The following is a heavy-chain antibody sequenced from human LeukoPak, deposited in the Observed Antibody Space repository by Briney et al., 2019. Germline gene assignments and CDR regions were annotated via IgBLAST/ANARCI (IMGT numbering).Heavy chain of an antibody. V-gene: IGHV1-69*05. CDR2: IIPIFGTA. J-gene: IGHJ4*02. D-gene: IGHD6-19*01. Sequence: SVKVSCKASGGTFSSYAISWERQAPGQGLEWMGGIIPIFGTANYAQKFQGRVTITTDESTSTAYMELSSLRSEDTAVYYCARASYSSGWYDRGGFDYWGQGTLVTVSS. CDR3: ARASYSSGWYDRGGFDY. CDR1: GGTFSSYA.